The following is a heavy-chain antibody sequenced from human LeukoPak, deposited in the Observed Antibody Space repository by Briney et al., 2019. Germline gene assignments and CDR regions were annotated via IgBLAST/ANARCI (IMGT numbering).Heavy chain of an antibody. CDR2: IVLGSGNA. V-gene: IGHV1-58*02. Sequence: GTSVKVSCEASGFTFSTSAMQWVRQARGQRLEWIGWIVLGSGNAEYAQNFQERATITRDMSKSTAYMELSSLRSEDTAVYFCAAGAAAGYFDYWGQGSLVTVSS. D-gene: IGHD6-13*01. J-gene: IGHJ4*02. CDR3: AAGAAAGYFDY. CDR1: GFTFSTSA.